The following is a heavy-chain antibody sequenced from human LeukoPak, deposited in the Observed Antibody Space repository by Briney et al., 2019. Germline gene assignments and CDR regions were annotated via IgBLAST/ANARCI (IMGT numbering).Heavy chain of an antibody. V-gene: IGHV3-13*01. Sequence: GGSLRLSCAASGLTFSSYDMHWVRQATGKGLEWVSAIGTAGDTYYPGSVKGRFTISRENAKNSLYLQMNSLRAGDTAVYYCARGRFGELLPDYWGQGTLVTVSS. D-gene: IGHD3-10*01. J-gene: IGHJ4*02. CDR2: IGTAGDT. CDR3: ARGRFGELLPDY. CDR1: GLTFSSYD.